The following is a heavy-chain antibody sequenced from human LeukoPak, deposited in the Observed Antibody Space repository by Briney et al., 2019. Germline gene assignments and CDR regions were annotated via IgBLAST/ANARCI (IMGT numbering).Heavy chain of an antibody. D-gene: IGHD4-17*01. CDR3: ARLPNKNGDLNNWFDP. CDR2: IYPGDSDT. Sequence: VASVKISCKGSGYSFTSYWIGWVRQMPGEGVEGMGIIYPGDSDTRYSPSFQGQVTISADKSISTAYLQWSSLKASDTAMYYCARLPNKNGDLNNWFDPWGQGTLVTVSS. CDR1: GYSFTSYW. V-gene: IGHV5-51*01. J-gene: IGHJ5*02.